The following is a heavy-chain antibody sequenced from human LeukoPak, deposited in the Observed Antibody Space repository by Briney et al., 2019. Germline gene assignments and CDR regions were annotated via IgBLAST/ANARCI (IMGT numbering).Heavy chain of an antibody. CDR2: ISGSGGST. Sequence: GGSLRLSCAASGFTFSSYAMSWVRQAPGKGLEWVSAISGSGGSTYYADSVEGRFTISRDNSKNTLYLQMNSLRAEDTAVYYCAKDRGYSYGFPTLDYWGQGTLVTVSS. J-gene: IGHJ4*02. CDR3: AKDRGYSYGFPTLDY. D-gene: IGHD5-18*01. V-gene: IGHV3-23*01. CDR1: GFTFSSYA.